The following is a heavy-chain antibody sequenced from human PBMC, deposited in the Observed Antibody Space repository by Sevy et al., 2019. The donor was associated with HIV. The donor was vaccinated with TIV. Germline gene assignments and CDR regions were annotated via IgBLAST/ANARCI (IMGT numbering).Heavy chain of an antibody. CDR2: ISSTSGHI. Sequence: GGSLRLSCAASGFTFSSHSMNWVRQAPGKGLEWVSSISSTSGHIYYSDSVKGRFTISRDNSKKSLYLQMNSLRAEDTAVYYCARDDYVWGNSRSTNWFDPWGQGTLVTVSS. D-gene: IGHD3-16*02. CDR3: ARDDYVWGNSRSTNWFDP. CDR1: GFTFSSHS. V-gene: IGHV3-21*01. J-gene: IGHJ5*02.